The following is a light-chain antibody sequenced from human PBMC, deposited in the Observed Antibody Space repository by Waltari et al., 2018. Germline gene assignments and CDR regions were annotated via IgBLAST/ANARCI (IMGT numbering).Light chain of an antibody. J-gene: IGLJ3*02. CDR3: CSYTTTTTVV. CDR2: EVS. Sequence: QSSLTQPASVSGSPGQSLTIPCTRPRSDVVAYHYVSWYQPHPVKAPKVMIYEVSNRPSGVSNRFSGSKAGNTASLTISGLLAEDEADYYCCSYTTTTTVVFGGGTKLTVL. CDR1: RSDVVAYHY. V-gene: IGLV2-14*01.